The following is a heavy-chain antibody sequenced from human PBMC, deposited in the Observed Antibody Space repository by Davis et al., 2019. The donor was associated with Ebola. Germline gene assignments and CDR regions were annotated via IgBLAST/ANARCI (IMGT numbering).Heavy chain of an antibody. CDR2: INPSSGST. V-gene: IGHV1-46*01. Sequence: ASVKVSCKASGYTFTRNYMYWVRQARGQGLEWMGRINPSSGSTSYAQKFQGRVTMTRDTSTSTAYMEFSSLRSEDTAVYYCARGDGYNWRLDYWGQGTLVTVSS. CDR3: ARGDGYNWRLDY. CDR1: GYTFTRNY. J-gene: IGHJ4*02. D-gene: IGHD5-24*01.